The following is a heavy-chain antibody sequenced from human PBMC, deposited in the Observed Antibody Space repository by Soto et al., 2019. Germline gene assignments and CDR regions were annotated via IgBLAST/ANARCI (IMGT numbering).Heavy chain of an antibody. V-gene: IGHV3-33*01. CDR3: ARAAGRYGDYEVDY. D-gene: IGHD4-17*01. J-gene: IGHJ4*02. Sequence: QVQLVESGGGVVQPGRSLRLSCAASGFTFSSYGMHWVRQAPGKGLEWVAVIWYDGSNKYYADSVKGRFTISRDNSKYTLYLQMNSLRAEDTAVYYCARAAGRYGDYEVDYWGQGTLVTVSS. CDR1: GFTFSSYG. CDR2: IWYDGSNK.